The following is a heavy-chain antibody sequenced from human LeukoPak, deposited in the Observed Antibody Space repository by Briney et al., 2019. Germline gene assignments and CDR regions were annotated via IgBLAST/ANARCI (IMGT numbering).Heavy chain of an antibody. Sequence: PSETLSLTCAVYGGSFSGYYWSWIRQPPGKGLEWIGEINHSGSTNYNPSLKSRVTISVDTSKNQFSLKLSSVTAADAAVYYCARVPIYYYDSSGYLDAFDIWGQGTMVTVSS. J-gene: IGHJ3*02. D-gene: IGHD3-22*01. V-gene: IGHV4-34*01. CDR1: GGSFSGYY. CDR3: ARVPIYYYDSSGYLDAFDI. CDR2: INHSGST.